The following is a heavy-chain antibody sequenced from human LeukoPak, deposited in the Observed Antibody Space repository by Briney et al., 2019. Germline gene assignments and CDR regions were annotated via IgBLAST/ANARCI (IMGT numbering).Heavy chain of an antibody. CDR3: ARVGAYCTSTSCLDY. Sequence: ASVKVSWKASGYTFTNYGISWVRQAPGQGLEWMGWISAYNGNTNYAQKLQGRVTMTTDTSTSTAYMELRSLTSDDTAVYYCARVGAYCTSTSCLDYWGQGTLVTVSS. V-gene: IGHV1-18*01. D-gene: IGHD2-2*01. CDR2: ISAYNGNT. J-gene: IGHJ4*02. CDR1: GYTFTNYG.